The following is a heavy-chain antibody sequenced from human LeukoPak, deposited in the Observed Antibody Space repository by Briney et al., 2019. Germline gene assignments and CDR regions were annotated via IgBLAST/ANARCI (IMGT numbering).Heavy chain of an antibody. CDR2: INYSGTT. CDR1: GGSVSSDSYY. D-gene: IGHD1-26*01. CDR3: ARLGTYSGNLFDN. Sequence: PSETQSLTCTVSGGSVSSDSYYWVWVRQPPGKGLEWTGSINYSGTTFYSSSLKSRITLSMDASKNQFSLRLTSVTAADTAVYYCARLGTYSGNLFDNWGQGTLVTVSS. V-gene: IGHV4-39*01. J-gene: IGHJ4*02.